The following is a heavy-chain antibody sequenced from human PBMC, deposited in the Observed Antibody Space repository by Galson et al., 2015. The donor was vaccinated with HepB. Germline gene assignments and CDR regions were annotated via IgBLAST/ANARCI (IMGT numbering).Heavy chain of an antibody. J-gene: IGHJ4*02. CDR3: TTGMVIMRGNKVDY. CDR1: GFIFGNAW. CDR2: IKSKTDGETA. V-gene: IGHV3-15*07. D-gene: IGHD3-3*01. Sequence: SLRLSCAASGFIFGNAWMKWVRQAPGKGLEWVARIKSKTDGETAEYAAPVKGRFTISRDDSEKILYLQMTSLKTEDAAVYYCTTGMVIMRGNKVDYWGQGTLVTVSS.